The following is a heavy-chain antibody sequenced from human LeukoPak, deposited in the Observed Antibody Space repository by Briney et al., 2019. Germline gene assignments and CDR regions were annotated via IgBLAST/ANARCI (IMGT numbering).Heavy chain of an antibody. CDR1: GGSISSGGYY. J-gene: IGHJ4*02. V-gene: IGHV4-31*03. D-gene: IGHD2-8*01. CDR3: ARDLSSHGHLNYYVD. Sequence: TLSLPCTVSGGSISSGGYYWSWIRQLPGKGLEWIGHVYFSGTTHYNPSLMSRVTISVEASKNQFSLKLSSVTAADTAVYYCARDLSSHGHLNYYVDWGQGTLVTVSS. CDR2: VYFSGTT.